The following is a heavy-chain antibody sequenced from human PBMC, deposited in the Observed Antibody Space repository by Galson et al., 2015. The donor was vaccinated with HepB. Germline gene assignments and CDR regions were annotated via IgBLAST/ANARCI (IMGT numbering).Heavy chain of an antibody. CDR2: INPSGGST. D-gene: IGHD6-13*01. J-gene: IGHJ4*02. Sequence: SVKVSCKASGYTFTDYYMHWVRQAPGQGLEWMGIINPSGGSTRYAQKFQGRVTMTRDTSTNTVYMELSSLRTEDTAVYFCARDLSLAAVTSAFDRWGQGTLVTVSS. CDR3: ARDLSLAAVTSAFDR. CDR1: GYTFTDYY. V-gene: IGHV1-46*03.